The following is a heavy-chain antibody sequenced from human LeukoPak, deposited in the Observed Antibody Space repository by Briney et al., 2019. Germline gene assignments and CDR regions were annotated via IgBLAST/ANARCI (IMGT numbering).Heavy chain of an antibody. D-gene: IGHD1-1*01. CDR3: ARDFLDWGTRTGALDI. J-gene: IGHJ3*02. CDR1: GFTFSSYV. V-gene: IGHV3-30*03. Sequence: GGSLRLSCAASGFTFSSYVMHWVRQAPGKGLEWVAVISYDGSNKYYADSVKGRFTISRDNSKNTLYLQMNSLRVEDTAMYYCARDFLDWGTRTGALDIWGQGTMVTVSS. CDR2: ISYDGSNK.